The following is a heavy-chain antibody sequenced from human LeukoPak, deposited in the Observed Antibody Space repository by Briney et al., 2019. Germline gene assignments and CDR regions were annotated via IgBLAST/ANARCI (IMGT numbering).Heavy chain of an antibody. D-gene: IGHD2-2*01. CDR3: ARVPIVVVPAANYYYYYYYMDV. J-gene: IGHJ6*03. V-gene: IGHV1-8*03. CDR2: MNPNGGNT. CDR1: GYTFTSYD. Sequence: GASVKVSCKASGYTFTSYDINWVRQATGQGLEWMGWMNPNGGNTGYAQKFQGRVTITRNTSISTAYMELSSLRSEDTAVYYCARVPIVVVPAANYYYYYYYMDVWGKGTTVTVSS.